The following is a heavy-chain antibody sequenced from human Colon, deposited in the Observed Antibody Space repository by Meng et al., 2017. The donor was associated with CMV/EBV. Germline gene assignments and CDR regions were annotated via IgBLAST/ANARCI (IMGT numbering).Heavy chain of an antibody. V-gene: IGHV1-69*10. CDR3: AKDVRGSGYIDHYYGMDV. CDR1: GGTFSSYS. CDR2: TIPMLGIR. J-gene: IGHJ6*02. Sequence: SVKVSCKASGGTFSSYSINWVRQAPGQGLEWMGGTIPMLGIRNHAQKFQGRLTVTADKSTSTAYMEVSSLRAEDTAVYYCAKDVRGSGYIDHYYGMDVWGQGTTVTVSS. D-gene: IGHD3-3*01.